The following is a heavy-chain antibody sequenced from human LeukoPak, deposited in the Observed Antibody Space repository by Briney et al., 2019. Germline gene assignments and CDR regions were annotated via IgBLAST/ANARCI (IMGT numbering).Heavy chain of an antibody. D-gene: IGHD5-12*01. CDR1: GFIVSSNY. CDR3: ARDQDPYVVATIDFDY. Sequence: GGSLRLSCAASGFIVSSNYMTWVRQAPGKGLEWVSSISRTSTHKSYADSVRGRFTISRDNAKNSVYLQMNSLRAEDTAVYYCARDQDPYVVATIDFDYWGQGTLVTVSS. V-gene: IGHV3-21*01. J-gene: IGHJ4*02. CDR2: ISRTSTHK.